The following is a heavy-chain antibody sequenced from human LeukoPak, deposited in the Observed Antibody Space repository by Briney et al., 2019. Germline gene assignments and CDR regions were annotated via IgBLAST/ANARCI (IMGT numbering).Heavy chain of an antibody. V-gene: IGHV3-20*04. Sequence: GGSLRLSCAASGFTFGDYGMSWVRQAPGKGLEWGSGINWNGGSTGYADSVKGRFTISRDNAKNSLYLQMNSLRAEDTAVYYCASLSSGWYKDDYWGQGTLVTVSS. D-gene: IGHD6-19*01. J-gene: IGHJ4*02. CDR2: INWNGGST. CDR1: GFTFGDYG. CDR3: ASLSSGWYKDDY.